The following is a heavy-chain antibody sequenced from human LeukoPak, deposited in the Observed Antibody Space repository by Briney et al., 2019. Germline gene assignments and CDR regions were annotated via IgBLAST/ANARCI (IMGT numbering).Heavy chain of an antibody. CDR3: GRNGAYSLDY. CDR2: IFHSGSP. Sequence: RTSETLSLTCAVSGGSISSGYWWSWVRQPPGKGLEWIGEIFHSGSPTYNPSLKSRVTISLDKSNNQFSLKLRSVTAADTAVYYCGRNGAYSLDYWGQGTLVTVSS. V-gene: IGHV4-4*02. D-gene: IGHD6-13*01. CDR1: GGSISSGYW. J-gene: IGHJ4*02.